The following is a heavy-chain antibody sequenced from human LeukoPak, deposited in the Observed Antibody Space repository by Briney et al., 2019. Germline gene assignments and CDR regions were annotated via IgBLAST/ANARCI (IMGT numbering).Heavy chain of an antibody. CDR2: INHSGST. CDR3: ARGTYTARSPPFVY. CDR1: GGSFSGYY. V-gene: IGHV4-34*01. Sequence: SETLSLTCAVYGGSFSGYYWSWVRQPPGKGLEWIGEINHSGSTNYNPSLTSRVTISVDTSKNQFSLKLSSVTAADTAVYYCARGTYTARSPPFVYWGQGTLVTVSS. D-gene: IGHD3-16*01. J-gene: IGHJ4*02.